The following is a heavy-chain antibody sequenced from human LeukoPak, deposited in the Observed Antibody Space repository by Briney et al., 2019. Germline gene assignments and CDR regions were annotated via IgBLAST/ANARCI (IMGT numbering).Heavy chain of an antibody. J-gene: IGHJ4*02. CDR2: IYYSGST. V-gene: IGHV4-39*01. CDR1: GASISSSSYY. D-gene: IGHD4-17*01. Sequence: ASETLSLTCSVSGASISSSSYYWGWIRQPPGKGLEWIGSIYYSGSTYYNPSLKSRVTISVDTSKNQFSLKLSSVTAADTAVYYCAREVTTVHFDYWGQGTLVTVSS. CDR3: AREVTTVHFDY.